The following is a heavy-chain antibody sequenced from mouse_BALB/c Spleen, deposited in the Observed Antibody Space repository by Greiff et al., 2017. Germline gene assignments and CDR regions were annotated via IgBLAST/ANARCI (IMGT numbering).Heavy chain of an antibody. Sequence: QVQLQQSGAELARPGASVKLSCKASGYTFTSYWMQWVKQRPGQGLEWIGAIYPGDGDTRYTQKFKGKATLTADKSSSTAYMQLSSLASEDSAVYYCERVTGGGYNAMDYWGQGNSVTVSS. J-gene: IGHJ4*01. CDR2: IYPGDGDT. D-gene: IGHD2-5*01. CDR1: GYTFTSYW. CDR3: ERVTGGGYNAMDY. V-gene: IGHV1-87*01.